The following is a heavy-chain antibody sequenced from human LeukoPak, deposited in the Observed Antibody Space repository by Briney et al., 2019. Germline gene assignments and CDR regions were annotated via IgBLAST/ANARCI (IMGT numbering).Heavy chain of an antibody. Sequence: GGSLRLSCAASGFTFSSYSMNWVRQAPGKGLEWVSSISSSSSYIYYADSVKGRFTISRDNAKNSLYLLMNSLRAEDTAVYYCARETVAGTYYWGQGTLVTVSS. D-gene: IGHD6-19*01. CDR2: ISSSSSYI. CDR3: ARETVAGTYY. J-gene: IGHJ4*02. V-gene: IGHV3-21*01. CDR1: GFTFSSYS.